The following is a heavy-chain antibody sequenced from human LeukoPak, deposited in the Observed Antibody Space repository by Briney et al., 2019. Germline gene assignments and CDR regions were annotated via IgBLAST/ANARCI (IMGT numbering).Heavy chain of an antibody. CDR1: GYTFTNYG. V-gene: IGHV1-18*01. J-gene: IGHJ6*02. CDR3: AREGYFGSGIDYYYGMDV. CDR2: ISAYNGNT. Sequence: GASVKVSCKTSGYTFTNYGLSWVRQAPGQGLEWMGWISAYNGNTNYAQKLQGRVTMTTDTSTSTAYMELRSLRSDDTAVYYCAREGYFGSGIDYYYGMDVWGQGTLVTVSS. D-gene: IGHD3-10*01.